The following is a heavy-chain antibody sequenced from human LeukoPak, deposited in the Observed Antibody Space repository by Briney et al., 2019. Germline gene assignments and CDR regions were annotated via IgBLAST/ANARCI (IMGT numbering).Heavy chain of an antibody. CDR1: GFTFSTYS. CDR2: ISPNGGST. Sequence: GGSLRLSCAASGFTFSTYSMHWVRQSPGKGLESVSAISPNGGSTYYANSVKGRITISRDNSKTTLFLQMGSLRAEDTAAYYCAREARGDYDYWGQGTLVTVSS. J-gene: IGHJ4*02. D-gene: IGHD3-10*01. V-gene: IGHV3-64*01. CDR3: AREARGDYDY.